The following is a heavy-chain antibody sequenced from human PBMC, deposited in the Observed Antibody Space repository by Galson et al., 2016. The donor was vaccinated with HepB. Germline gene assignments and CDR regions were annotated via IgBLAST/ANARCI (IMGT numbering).Heavy chain of an antibody. Sequence: SLRLSCAASGFTFDDYAMHWVRQAPGKGLEWASGISWNSGTIGYADSVKGRLTISRDNAKNSLYLQMNSLRTEDTALYYCAKDPDSGSYFDYWGQGILVPVSS. D-gene: IGHD1-26*01. CDR2: ISWNSGTI. J-gene: IGHJ4*02. CDR1: GFTFDDYA. CDR3: AKDPDSGSYFDY. V-gene: IGHV3-9*01.